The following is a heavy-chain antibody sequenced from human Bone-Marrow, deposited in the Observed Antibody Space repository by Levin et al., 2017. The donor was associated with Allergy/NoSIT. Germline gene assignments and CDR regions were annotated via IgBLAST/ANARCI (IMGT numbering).Heavy chain of an antibody. D-gene: IGHD3-10*01. CDR2: IKSKTDGGTT. CDR3: TTYWVAGSGSETKFDP. J-gene: IGHJ5*02. Sequence: SCAASGFTFSNAWMSWVRQAPGKGLEWVGRIKSKTDGGTTDYAAPVKGRFTISRDDSKNTLYLQMNSLKTEDTAVYYCTTYWVAGSGSETKFDPWGQGTLVTVSS. V-gene: IGHV3-15*01. CDR1: GFTFSNAW.